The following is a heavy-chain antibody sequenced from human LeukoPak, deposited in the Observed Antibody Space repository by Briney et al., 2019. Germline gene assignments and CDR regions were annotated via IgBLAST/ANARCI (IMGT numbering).Heavy chain of an antibody. V-gene: IGHV4-59*01. CDR2: IYYSGST. D-gene: IGHD5-18*01. J-gene: IGHJ4*02. CDR1: GGSISSYY. CDR3: ARGLGYSYGYAFDY. Sequence: SETLSLTCTVSGGSISSYYWSWVRQPPGKGLEWIGYIYYSGSTNYNPSLKSRVTISVDTSKNQFSLKLSSVTAADTAVYYCARGLGYSYGYAFDYWGQGTLVTVSS.